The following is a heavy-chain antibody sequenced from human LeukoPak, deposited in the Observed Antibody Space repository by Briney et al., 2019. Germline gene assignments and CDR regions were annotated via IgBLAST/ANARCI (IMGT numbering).Heavy chain of an antibody. D-gene: IGHD6-19*01. V-gene: IGHV3-21*01. J-gene: IGHJ4*02. Sequence: PGGSLRLSCAASGFSFSDFSMNWVRQAPGKGLEWISSISTRSTYIYYADSVKGRFTISRDNSKNTLYLQMNSLRAEDTAVYYCAREIAVAALDYWGQGTLVTVSS. CDR3: AREIAVAALDY. CDR2: ISTRSTYI. CDR1: GFSFSDFS.